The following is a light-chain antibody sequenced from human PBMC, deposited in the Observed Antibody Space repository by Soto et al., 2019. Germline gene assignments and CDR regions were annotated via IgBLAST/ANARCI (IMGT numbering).Light chain of an antibody. CDR2: DAS. Sequence: EIVLTQSPATLSLSPGERATLSCVASQSVSSYLAWYQQKPGQAPRLLIYDASNRATGIPARFSGSGSGTEFTLTISSLEPEDFEVYYCQQRSKWPLTFGGGTKVDIK. CDR3: QQRSKWPLT. CDR1: QSVSSY. J-gene: IGKJ4*01. V-gene: IGKV3-11*01.